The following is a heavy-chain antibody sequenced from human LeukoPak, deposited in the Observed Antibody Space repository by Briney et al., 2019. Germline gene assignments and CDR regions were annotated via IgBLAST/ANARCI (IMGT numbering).Heavy chain of an antibody. CDR1: GFTFSSSA. J-gene: IGHJ4*02. V-gene: IGHV3-23*01. D-gene: IGHD3-22*01. CDR2: ISGSGGST. Sequence: GGSLRLSCAASGFTFSSSAMSWVRQAPGQGLKWVSAISGSGGSTYYADSVRGRFTISRDNSKNTLYLQMNSLRGEDTAVYYCAKYYGSSGYYSSPTFYFDYWGQGTLVTVSS. CDR3: AKYYGSSGYYSSPTFYFDY.